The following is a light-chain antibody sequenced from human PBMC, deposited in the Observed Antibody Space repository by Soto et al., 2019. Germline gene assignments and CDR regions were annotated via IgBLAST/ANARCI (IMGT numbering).Light chain of an antibody. CDR3: MQGTHWPRT. Sequence: DSVLIHSPFSLPFTLVQPASISCIXSHSLVHSDGNTYLNWFQQRPGQSPRRLLYRVSNRDSGVADKFSGSASGTNFTLKTSWVEAEDVGVYYCMQGTHWPRTFGQGTKVDIK. V-gene: IGKV2-30*02. CDR2: RVS. CDR1: HSLVHSDGNTY. J-gene: IGKJ1*01.